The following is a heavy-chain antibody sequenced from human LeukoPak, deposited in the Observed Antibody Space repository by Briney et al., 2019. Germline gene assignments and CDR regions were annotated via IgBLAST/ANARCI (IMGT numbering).Heavy chain of an antibody. Sequence: GGSLRLSCTTSGFTFSSYSMNWVRQAPGKGLEWVSFISSGSSYIYYADSVKGRFTISRDNAKNSLYLQMSSLRAEDAAVYYCARGVGSAYYYYFDYWGQGTLVTVSS. CDR3: ARGVGSAYYYYFDY. CDR2: ISSGSSYI. J-gene: IGHJ4*02. D-gene: IGHD3-22*01. CDR1: GFTFSSYS. V-gene: IGHV3-21*01.